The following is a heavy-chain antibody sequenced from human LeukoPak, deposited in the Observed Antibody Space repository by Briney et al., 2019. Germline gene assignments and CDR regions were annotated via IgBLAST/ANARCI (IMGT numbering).Heavy chain of an antibody. CDR1: GGSFSGYY. Sequence: SETLSLTCAVYGGSFSGYYWSWIRQPPGKGLEWIGEINHSGSTYYNPSLKSRVTISVDTSKNQFSLKLSSVTAADTAVYYCVAGIAVAGTFGPFDYWGQGTLVTVSS. CDR3: VAGIAVAGTFGPFDY. J-gene: IGHJ4*02. V-gene: IGHV4-34*01. CDR2: INHSGST. D-gene: IGHD6-19*01.